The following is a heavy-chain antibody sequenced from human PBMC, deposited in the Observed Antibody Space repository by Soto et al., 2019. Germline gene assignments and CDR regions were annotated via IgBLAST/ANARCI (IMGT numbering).Heavy chain of an antibody. CDR3: ARALGYCSSTSCYGPDDYYYYYMDV. CDR1: GGSISSYY. V-gene: IGHV4-59*08. CDR2: IYYSGST. D-gene: IGHD2-2*01. J-gene: IGHJ6*03. Sequence: SETLSLTCTVSGGSISSYYWSWIRQPPGKGLEWIGYIYYSGSTNYNPSLKSRVTISVDTSKNQFSPKLSSVTAADTAVYYCARALGYCSSTSCYGPDDYYYYYMDVWGKGTTVTVSS.